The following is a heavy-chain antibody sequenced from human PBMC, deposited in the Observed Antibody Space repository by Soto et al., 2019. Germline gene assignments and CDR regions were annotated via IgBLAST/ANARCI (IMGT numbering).Heavy chain of an antibody. D-gene: IGHD6-19*01. CDR1: GFSLSTSGMR. CDR2: IDWDDDK. J-gene: IGHJ4*02. Sequence: ASGPTLVTATQALTLTCPFSGFSLSTSGMRVSWIRQPPGKALEWLARIDWDDDKFYSTSLKTRLTISKDTSKNQVVLTMTNMDPVDTATYYCARSMYSSGWYVSDYWGQGTLVTSPQ. V-gene: IGHV2-70*04. CDR3: ARSMYSSGWYVSDY.